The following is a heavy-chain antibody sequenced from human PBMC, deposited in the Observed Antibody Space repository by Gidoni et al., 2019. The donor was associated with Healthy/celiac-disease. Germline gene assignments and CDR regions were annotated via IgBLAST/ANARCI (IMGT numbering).Heavy chain of an antibody. Sequence: EVQLVESGGGLVKPGGSLRLSCAASGFTFSSYSMNWVRQAPGKGLEWVSSFSSSSSYIYYADSVKGRFTISRDNAKNSLYLQMNSLRAEDTAVYYCARDGFCSSTSCYLRWFDPWGQGTLVTVSS. V-gene: IGHV3-21*01. CDR2: FSSSSSYI. D-gene: IGHD2-2*03. J-gene: IGHJ5*02. CDR1: GFTFSSYS. CDR3: ARDGFCSSTSCYLRWFDP.